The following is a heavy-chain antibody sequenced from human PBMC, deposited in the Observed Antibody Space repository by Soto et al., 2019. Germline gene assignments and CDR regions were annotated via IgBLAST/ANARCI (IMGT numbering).Heavy chain of an antibody. V-gene: IGHV3-33*01. CDR1: GFTFSDYG. CDR2: IWHDGNEK. CDR3: ARQFGQYGNYRFDP. D-gene: IGHD3-16*01. J-gene: IGHJ5*02. Sequence: QVQLVESGGGVVQPGRSLRLSCAASGFTFSDYGMHWVRQTPGKGLEWVAVIWHDGNEKYYADSAKGRFTVSRDNSKNPLYLQMNSLRAEATALYYCARQFGQYGNYRFDPWGQGTLVAVSS.